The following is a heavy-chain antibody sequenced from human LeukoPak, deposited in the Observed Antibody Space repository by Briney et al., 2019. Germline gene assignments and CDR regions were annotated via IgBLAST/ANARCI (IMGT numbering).Heavy chain of an antibody. J-gene: IGHJ4*02. V-gene: IGHV3-30*04. CDR3: ARLGCSSSWYVSSSFDY. CDR2: ISYDGSNE. D-gene: IGHD6-13*01. Sequence: PGGSLRLSCAASGFTFSSYVMHWVRQAPGKGLEWVAIISYDGSNEYYADSVKGRFTISRDNSKNTLYLQMNSLRAADTAVYYCARLGCSSSWYVSSSFDYWGQGTLVTVSS. CDR1: GFTFSSYV.